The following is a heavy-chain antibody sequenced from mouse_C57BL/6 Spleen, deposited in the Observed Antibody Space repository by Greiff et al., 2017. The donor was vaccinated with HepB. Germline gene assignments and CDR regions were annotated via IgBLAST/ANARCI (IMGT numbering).Heavy chain of an antibody. V-gene: IGHV1-50*01. Sequence: QVQLQQPGAELVKPGASVKLSCKASGYTFTSYWMQWVKQRPGQGLEWIGEIDPSDSYTNYNQKFKGKATLTVDTSSSTTYMQLSSLTSEDSAVYYCARGRTAQATLFDYWGQGTTLTVSS. D-gene: IGHD3-2*02. CDR3: ARGRTAQATLFDY. CDR1: GYTFTSYW. J-gene: IGHJ2*01. CDR2: IDPSDSYT.